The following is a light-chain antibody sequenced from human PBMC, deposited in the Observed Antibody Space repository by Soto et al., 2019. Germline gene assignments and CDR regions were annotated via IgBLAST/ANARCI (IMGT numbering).Light chain of an antibody. V-gene: IGKV1-8*01. CDR2: AAS. CDR1: QGISSY. Sequence: AIRMTQSPSSFSASTGDRVTITCRASQGISSYLAWYQQKPGKAPKLLIYAASTLQSGVPSRFSGSGSGTDFTLTISCLQSEDFATYYRQQYYSYPGTFGQGTKVEIK. J-gene: IGKJ1*01. CDR3: QQYYSYPGT.